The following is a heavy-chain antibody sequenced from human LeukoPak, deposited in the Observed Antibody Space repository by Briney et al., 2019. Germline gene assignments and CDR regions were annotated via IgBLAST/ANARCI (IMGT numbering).Heavy chain of an antibody. CDR2: ISAYNGNT. CDR3: ARVVVAAIDYYYYYMDV. Sequence: GASVKVSCKASGYTFTSYGISWVRQAPGQGLEWMGWISAYNGNTNYAQKLQGRVTMTTDTSTSTAYMELRSLRSDDTAVYYCARVVVAAIDYYYYYMDVWGKGTTVTVSS. J-gene: IGHJ6*03. D-gene: IGHD2-15*01. CDR1: GYTFTSYG. V-gene: IGHV1-18*01.